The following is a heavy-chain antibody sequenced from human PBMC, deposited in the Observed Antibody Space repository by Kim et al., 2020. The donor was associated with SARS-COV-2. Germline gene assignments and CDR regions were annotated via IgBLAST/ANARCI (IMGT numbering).Heavy chain of an antibody. D-gene: IGHD3-3*01. V-gene: IGHV7-4-1*02. J-gene: IGHJ3*02. CDR1: GYTFTSYA. CDR3: ARDSPNDFWSGYYNPDAFDI. CDR2: INTNTGNP. Sequence: ASVKVSCKASGYTFTSYAMNWVRQAPGQGLEWMGWINTNTGNPTYAQGFTGRFVFSLDTSVSTAYLQLSSLKAEDTAVYYCARDSPNDFWSGYYNPDAFDIWGKGTMVTVSS.